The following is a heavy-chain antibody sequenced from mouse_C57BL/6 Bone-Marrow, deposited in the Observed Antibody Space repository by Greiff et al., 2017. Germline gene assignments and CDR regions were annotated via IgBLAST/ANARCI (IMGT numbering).Heavy chain of an antibody. J-gene: IGHJ4*01. Sequence: EVQGVESGGGLVQPGGSLKLSCAASGFTFSDYYMYWVRQTPEKRLEWVAYISNGGGSTYYPDTVKGRFTISRDNAKNTLYLQMSRLKSEDTAMYYCARHWCDGYYEVYYAMDYWGQGTSVTVSS. CDR3: ARHWCDGYYEVYYAMDY. CDR2: ISNGGGST. V-gene: IGHV5-12*01. CDR1: GFTFSDYY. D-gene: IGHD2-3*01.